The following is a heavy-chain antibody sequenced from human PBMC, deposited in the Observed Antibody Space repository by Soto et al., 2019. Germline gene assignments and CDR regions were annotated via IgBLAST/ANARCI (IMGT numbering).Heavy chain of an antibody. Sequence: ASVKVSCKASGYTFTSYDINWVRQATGQGLEWMGWMNPNSGNTGYAQKFQGRVTMTRNTSISTAYMELSSLRSEDTAVYYCARSHGGYYYMDVWGKGTTVTVSS. CDR3: ARSHGGYYYMDV. J-gene: IGHJ6*03. D-gene: IGHD3-16*01. V-gene: IGHV1-8*01. CDR1: GYTFTSYD. CDR2: MNPNSGNT.